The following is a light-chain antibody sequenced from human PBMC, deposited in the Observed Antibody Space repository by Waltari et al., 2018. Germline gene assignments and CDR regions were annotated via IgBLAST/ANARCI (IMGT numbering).Light chain of an antibody. V-gene: IGKV3-11*01. J-gene: IGKJ3*01. Sequence: EIVLTQSPATLYLSPGERATLACKASQSISNYLAWYQQNPGQPPRLLIYDVSNRATGIPARFSGSGSGTDFTRTISSLEPEDFAVYFCQHRSDWPPIFTFGPGTKVDIK. CDR1: QSISNY. CDR2: DVS. CDR3: QHRSDWPPIFT.